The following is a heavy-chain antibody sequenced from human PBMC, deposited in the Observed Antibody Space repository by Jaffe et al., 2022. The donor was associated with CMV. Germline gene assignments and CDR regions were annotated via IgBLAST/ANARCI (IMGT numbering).Heavy chain of an antibody. CDR1: GFTFSNAW. V-gene: IGHV3-15*01. J-gene: IGHJ4*02. Sequence: EVQLVESGGGLVKPGGSLRLSCAASGFTFSNAWMSWVRQAPGKGLEWVGRIKSKTDGGTTDYAAPVKGRFTISRDDSKNTLYLQMNSLKTEDTAVYYCTTPTLYDYVWGSYRDYYFDYWGQGTLVTVSS. CDR3: TTPTLYDYVWGSYRDYYFDY. CDR2: IKSKTDGGTT. D-gene: IGHD3-16*02.